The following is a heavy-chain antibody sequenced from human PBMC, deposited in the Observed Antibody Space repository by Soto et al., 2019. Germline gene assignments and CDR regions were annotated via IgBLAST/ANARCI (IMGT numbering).Heavy chain of an antibody. CDR3: AILDFGDYLLSYGVDV. J-gene: IGHJ6*02. CDR2: ITSSSDAI. Sequence: EVQLVESGGALVHPGGSLRLSCAVSGFPFRSYEMNWVRQAPGKGPEWVSYITSSSDAIYYAASVKGRFTVSRYNAKNSLYLQMNSLRAEDTAVYYCAILDFGDYLLSYGVDVWGQGTTVTVSS. CDR1: GFPFRSYE. D-gene: IGHD4-17*01. V-gene: IGHV3-48*03.